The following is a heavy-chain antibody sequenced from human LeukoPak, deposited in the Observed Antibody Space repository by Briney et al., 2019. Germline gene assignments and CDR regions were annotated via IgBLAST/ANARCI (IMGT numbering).Heavy chain of an antibody. Sequence: PSETLSLTCAVYGGSFSGYYWSWIRQPPGKGLEWIGEINHSGSTNYNPSLKSQVTISVDTSKNQFSLKLSSVTAADTAVYYCARVRGLGYCSGGSCYIDYWGQGTLVTVSS. CDR2: INHSGST. D-gene: IGHD2-15*01. J-gene: IGHJ4*02. CDR3: ARVRGLGYCSGGSCYIDY. V-gene: IGHV4-34*01. CDR1: GGSFSGYY.